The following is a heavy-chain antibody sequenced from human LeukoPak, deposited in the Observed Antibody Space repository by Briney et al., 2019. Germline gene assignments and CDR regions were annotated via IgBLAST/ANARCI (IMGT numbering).Heavy chain of an antibody. CDR2: ISAYNGNT. CDR3: ARGHVLRFLEWSYYFDY. Sequence: ASVKVSCKASGYTFTSYGISWVRQAPGQGLEWMGWISAYNGNTNYAQKLQGRVTMTTDTSTSTAYMGLRSLRSDDTAVYYCARGHVLRFLEWSYYFDYWGQGTLVTVSS. J-gene: IGHJ4*02. CDR1: GYTFTSYG. D-gene: IGHD3-3*01. V-gene: IGHV1-18*01.